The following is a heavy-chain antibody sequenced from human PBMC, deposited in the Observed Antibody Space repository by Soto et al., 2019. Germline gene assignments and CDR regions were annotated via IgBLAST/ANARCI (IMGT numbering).Heavy chain of an antibody. CDR2: IYSGGST. J-gene: IGHJ4*02. Sequence: EVQLVESGGGLVQPGGSLRLLCAVSGFTVSSNYMSWVRQAPGKGLEWVSVIYSGGSTYYADSVKSRFTISRDNSKNTLYLEMNSLRAEDTAVYYCARDPYYWGQGTLVTVSS. CDR3: ARDPYY. CDR1: GFTVSSNY. V-gene: IGHV3-66*01.